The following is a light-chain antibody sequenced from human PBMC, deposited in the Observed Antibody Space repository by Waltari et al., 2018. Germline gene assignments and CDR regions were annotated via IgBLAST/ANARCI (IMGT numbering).Light chain of an antibody. CDR3: QQYSNWWT. CDR2: GAS. Sequence: EVVMTQSPATLSVFPGERATLSCRASQSVYSSLAWYQQKPGQAPRLLIYGASARATSIPARFSGSGSGTEFTLTISSLQSEDFAVYYCQQYSNWWTFGQGTKVEIK. V-gene: IGKV3-15*01. J-gene: IGKJ1*01. CDR1: QSVYSS.